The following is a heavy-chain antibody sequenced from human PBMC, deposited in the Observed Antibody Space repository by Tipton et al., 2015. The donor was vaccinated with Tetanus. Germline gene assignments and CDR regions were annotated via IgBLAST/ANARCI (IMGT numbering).Heavy chain of an antibody. D-gene: IGHD1-26*01. J-gene: IGHJ4*02. CDR1: GGSIENYNYR. V-gene: IGHV4-61*01. CDR3: ARGMGAYLN. Sequence: LRLSCSVSGGSIENYNYRWGWIRQTPGKGLEWIGTVYHSGRPNINPSLESRVRISIDTSKSQFSMRLSSVTVADTAVYYCARGMGAYLNWGQGTLVTVS. CDR2: VYHSGRP.